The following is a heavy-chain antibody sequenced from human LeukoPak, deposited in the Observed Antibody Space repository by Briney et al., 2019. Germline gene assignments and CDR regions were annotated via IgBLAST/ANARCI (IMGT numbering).Heavy chain of an antibody. V-gene: IGHV4-4*02. J-gene: IGHJ4*02. D-gene: IGHD3-9*01. CDR2: IYHSGST. Sequence: SETLSLTCAVSGGSISSSNWWSWVRQPPGKGLEWIGEIYHSGSTNYNPSLKSRVTISVDKSKNQFSLKLSSVTAADTAVYYCASLKYYDILTGYSPHDYWGQGTLVTVSS. CDR1: GGSISSSNW. CDR3: ASLKYYDILTGYSPHDY.